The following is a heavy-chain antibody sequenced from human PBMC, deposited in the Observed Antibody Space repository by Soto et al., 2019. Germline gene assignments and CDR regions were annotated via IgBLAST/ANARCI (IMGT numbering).Heavy chain of an antibody. CDR3: TREEGGDALDS. V-gene: IGHV3-73*01. CDR1: GFTFSGSA. D-gene: IGHD2-15*01. J-gene: IGHJ3*02. Sequence: EVQLVESGGGLVQPGGSLKLSCAASGFTFSGSAMHWVRQASGKGLEWVGRSRSKPNNYATAYAASVRGRFTISRDDSRNTAYLQMNSMKTEDPAVYFWTREEGGDALDSWGQGTMVTVSS. CDR2: SRSKPNNYAT.